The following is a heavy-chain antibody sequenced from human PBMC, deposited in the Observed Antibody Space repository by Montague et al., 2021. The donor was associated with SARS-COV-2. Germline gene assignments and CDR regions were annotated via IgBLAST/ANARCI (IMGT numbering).Heavy chain of an antibody. CDR3: ARGTGQQLVFSYVYYGMDI. J-gene: IGHJ6*01. CDR2: ITHTGSR. CDR1: GGSSTNYF. Sequence: SETLSLTCAVSGGSSTNYFWTWIRQPPAKGLEWIGEITHTGSRXXXPSXXXRVILSVDKSKSQFSLKLTSVTAADTGVYYCARGTGQQLVFSYVYYGMDIWGQGTTVSVSS. V-gene: IGHV4-34*01. D-gene: IGHD5-24*01.